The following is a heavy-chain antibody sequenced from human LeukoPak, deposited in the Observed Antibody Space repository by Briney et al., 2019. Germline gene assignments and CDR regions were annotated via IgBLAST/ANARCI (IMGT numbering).Heavy chain of an antibody. CDR1: GFTFSTYA. CDR3: ASEDVDYGDFDY. D-gene: IGHD4-17*01. Sequence: GGSLRLSCAASGFTFSTYAMSWVRQAPGKGLEWVSALSATDYKTYYAGSVKGRFTISRDNAKNTLYLQMNSLRAEDTAVYYCASEDVDYGDFDYWGQGTLVTVSS. J-gene: IGHJ4*02. CDR2: LSATDYKT. V-gene: IGHV3-23*01.